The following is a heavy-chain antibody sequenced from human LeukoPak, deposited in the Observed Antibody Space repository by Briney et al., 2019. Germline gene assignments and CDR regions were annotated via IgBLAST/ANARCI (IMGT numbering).Heavy chain of an antibody. D-gene: IGHD3-10*01. CDR1: GFTVSSNY. J-gene: IGHJ4*02. CDR2: IYSGGST. Sequence: GGSLRLSCAASGFTVSSNYMSWVRQAPGKGLEWVSVIYSGGSTYYADSVKGRFTISRDNSKNTLYLQMNSLRAEDTAVYYCARDGYYGSGGAFDYWGQGTLVTVSS. V-gene: IGHV3-66*01. CDR3: ARDGYYGSGGAFDY.